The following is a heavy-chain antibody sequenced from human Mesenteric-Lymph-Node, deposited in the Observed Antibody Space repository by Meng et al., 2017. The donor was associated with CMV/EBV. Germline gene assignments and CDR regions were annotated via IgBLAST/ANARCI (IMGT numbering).Heavy chain of an antibody. J-gene: IGHJ4*02. V-gene: IGHV3-43*01. CDR3: AKDCSITSCYGTFDY. CDR2: ISWDGRST. CDR1: GFTFDDYT. D-gene: IGHD2-2*01. Sequence: GESLKISCEASGFTFDDYTMHWVRQAPGKGLEWVSLISWDGRSTYYADSVKGRFTISRDNSKNSLYLQMNSLRTEDTALYYCAKDCSITSCYGTFDYWGQGALVTVSS.